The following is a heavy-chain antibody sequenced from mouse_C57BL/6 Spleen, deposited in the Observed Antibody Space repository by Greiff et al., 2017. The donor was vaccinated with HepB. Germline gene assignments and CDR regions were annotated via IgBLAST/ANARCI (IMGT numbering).Heavy chain of an antibody. CDR3: ARSFGYDYAWFAY. V-gene: IGHV1-75*01. D-gene: IGHD2-4*01. Sequence: VKLVESGPELVKPGASVKISCKASGYTFTDYYINWVKQRPGQGLEWIGWIFPGSGSTYYNEKLTGKATLTVDKSSSTAYMLLSSLTSEDSAVYFCARSFGYDYAWFAYWGQGTLVTVSA. J-gene: IGHJ3*01. CDR2: IFPGSGST. CDR1: GYTFTDYY.